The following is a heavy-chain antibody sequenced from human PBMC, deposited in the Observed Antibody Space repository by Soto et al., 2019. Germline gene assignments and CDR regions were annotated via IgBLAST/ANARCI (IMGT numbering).Heavy chain of an antibody. J-gene: IGHJ6*02. D-gene: IGHD3-10*01. V-gene: IGHV4-59*12. CDR3: ARALYGSGVLDV. Sequence: TLSLTCTVSGGSITSYYWSCIRQPPGKGLEWIGTIYYSGTTNYNPSLKSRVTISVDTSKNQFSLRLSSVTAADTAVYYCARALYGSGVLDVWGQGTTVTVSS. CDR1: GGSITSYY. CDR2: IYYSGTT.